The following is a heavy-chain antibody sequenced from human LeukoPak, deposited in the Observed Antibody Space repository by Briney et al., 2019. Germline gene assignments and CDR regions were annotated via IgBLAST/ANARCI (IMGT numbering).Heavy chain of an antibody. CDR1: GFSFSTYA. D-gene: IGHD2-2*01. CDR3: ARYGVSSSTSYIDF. Sequence: GGSLRLSCAASGFSFSTYAMNWVRQAPGEGLKWVSCITSDSAYIYYADSVKGRFTISRDNAKNSLYLQMNSLRAEDTAAYYCARYGVSSSTSYIDFWGQGTLVTVSS. CDR2: ITSDSAYI. V-gene: IGHV3-21*01. J-gene: IGHJ4*02.